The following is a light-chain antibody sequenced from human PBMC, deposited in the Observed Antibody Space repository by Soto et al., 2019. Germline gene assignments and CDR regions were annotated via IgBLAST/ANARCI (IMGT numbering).Light chain of an antibody. CDR1: QSVGST. CDR3: QHYSTLFWT. V-gene: IGKV3-15*01. CDR2: GAS. Sequence: EIVMTQSPATLSVSPGEGATLSCRASQSVGSTLAWYQQRPGQAPRVLIYGASTRATGIPARCSGSGSGTEFTLPISSLQSEDFAVYYGQHYSTLFWTLGQGTKVEIK. J-gene: IGKJ1*01.